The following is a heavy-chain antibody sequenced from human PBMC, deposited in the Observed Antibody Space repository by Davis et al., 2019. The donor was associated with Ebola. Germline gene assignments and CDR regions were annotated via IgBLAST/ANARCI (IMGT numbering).Heavy chain of an antibody. J-gene: IGHJ4*02. Sequence: PSETLSLTCTVSGGSISSYYWSWIRQPPGKGLEWIGYIYYSGSTNYNPSLKSRVTISVDTSKNQFSLKLSSVTAADTAVYYCARGGEMASFDYWGQGTLVTVSS. CDR1: GGSISSYY. CDR2: IYYSGST. V-gene: IGHV4-59*01. CDR3: ARGGEMASFDY. D-gene: IGHD5-24*01.